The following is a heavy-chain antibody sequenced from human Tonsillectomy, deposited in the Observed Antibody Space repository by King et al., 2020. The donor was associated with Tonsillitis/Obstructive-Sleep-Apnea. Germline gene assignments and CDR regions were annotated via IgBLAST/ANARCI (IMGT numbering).Heavy chain of an antibody. J-gene: IGHJ6*03. Sequence: VQLVESGGGLVQPGGSLRLSCAASGFTFSSYWMSWVRQAPGKGLEWVANIKQDGSEKYVVESVKGRFTISRDKAKNSLYLQMESLRAEDTAVYYCARDWWKGGSSSPMDVWGKGTTVTVSS. CDR1: GFTFSSYW. V-gene: IGHV3-7*04. CDR2: IKQDGSEK. D-gene: IGHD6-6*01. CDR3: ARDWWKGGSSSPMDV.